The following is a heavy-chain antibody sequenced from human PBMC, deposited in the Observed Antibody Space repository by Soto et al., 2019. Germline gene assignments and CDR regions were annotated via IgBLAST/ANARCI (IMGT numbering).Heavy chain of an antibody. V-gene: IGHV1-69*08. J-gene: IGHJ4*02. CDR1: GGTFSSYT. D-gene: IGHD3-22*01. CDR2: IIPILGIA. Sequence: QVQLVQSGAEVKKPGSSVKVSCKASGGTFSSYTISWVRQAPGQGLEWMGRIIPILGIANYAQKFQGRVXIXAXXSTSTAYMELSSLRSEDTAVYYCARDSLTDSLPSYWGQGTLVTVSS. CDR3: ARDSLTDSLPSY.